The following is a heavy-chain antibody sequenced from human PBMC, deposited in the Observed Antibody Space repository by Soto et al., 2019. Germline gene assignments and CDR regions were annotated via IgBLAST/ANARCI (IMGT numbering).Heavy chain of an antibody. CDR3: AALWTGLYGMDV. J-gene: IGHJ6*02. Sequence: SETLSLTCTVSGGSISSGNKNWSWIRQPPGKVLGWIGYIYYRGSTNYNPALKSRVAISIDTSKIHFSLKLSSVTAADTAVYYCAALWTGLYGMDVWGQGTTVTGFS. V-gene: IGHV4-61*03. CDR2: IYYRGST. D-gene: IGHD3-3*01. CDR1: GGSISSGNKN.